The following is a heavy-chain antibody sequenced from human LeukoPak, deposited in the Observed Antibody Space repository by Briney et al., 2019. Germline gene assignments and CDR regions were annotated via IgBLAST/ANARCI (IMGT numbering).Heavy chain of an antibody. V-gene: IGHV3-30-3*01. CDR2: ISYDGSNK. CDR1: GFTFSSYA. CDR3: ARDLGGGTTEDAFDI. Sequence: GGSLRLSCAASGFTFSSYAMHWVRQAPGKGLEWVAVISYDGSNKYYADSVKGRFTISRDNSKNTLYLQMNSLRAEDTAVYYCARDLGGGTTEDAFDIWGQGTMVTVSS. D-gene: IGHD1-7*01. J-gene: IGHJ3*02.